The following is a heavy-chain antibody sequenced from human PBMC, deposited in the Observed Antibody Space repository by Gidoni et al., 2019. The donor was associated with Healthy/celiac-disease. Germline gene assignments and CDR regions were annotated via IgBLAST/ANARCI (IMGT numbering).Heavy chain of an antibody. CDR2: IYYSGST. Sequence: QLQLQESGPGLVKPSETLSLTCTVSGGSISSSSYYWGWIRQPPGKGLEWIGSIYYSGSTYYNPSLKSRVTISVDTSKNQFSLKLSSVTAADTAVYYCARLRDYYDSSGYYGLDYWGQGTLVTVSS. J-gene: IGHJ4*02. V-gene: IGHV4-39*01. D-gene: IGHD3-22*01. CDR3: ARLRDYYDSSGYYGLDY. CDR1: GGSISSSSYY.